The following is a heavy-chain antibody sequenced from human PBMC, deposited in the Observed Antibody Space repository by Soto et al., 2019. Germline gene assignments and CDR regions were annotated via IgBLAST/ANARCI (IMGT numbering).Heavy chain of an antibody. CDR2: IKQDGSEK. CDR3: AKRGEMATIQEDY. D-gene: IGHD5-12*01. V-gene: IGHV3-7*01. Sequence: EVQLVESGGGLVQPGGSLRLSCAASGFTFSSYWMSWVRQAPGKGLEWVANIKQDGSEKYYADSVKGRFTISRDNSKNTLYLQMNSLRAEDTAVYYCAKRGEMATIQEDYWGQGTLVTVSS. CDR1: GFTFSSYW. J-gene: IGHJ4*02.